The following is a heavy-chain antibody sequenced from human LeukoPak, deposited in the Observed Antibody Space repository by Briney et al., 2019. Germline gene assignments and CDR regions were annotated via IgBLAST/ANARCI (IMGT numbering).Heavy chain of an antibody. J-gene: IGHJ4*02. V-gene: IGHV3-33*01. CDR2: IWYDGSNK. Sequence: PGRSLRLSCAASGFTFSNYGMHWVRQAPGKGLEWVALIWYDGSNKYYADSVQGRFIISRDNSKNTLYLQMNSLRAEDAAVYYCAREMGLNIVATFGYWGQGTLVTVSS. D-gene: IGHD5-12*01. CDR1: GFTFSNYG. CDR3: AREMGLNIVATFGY.